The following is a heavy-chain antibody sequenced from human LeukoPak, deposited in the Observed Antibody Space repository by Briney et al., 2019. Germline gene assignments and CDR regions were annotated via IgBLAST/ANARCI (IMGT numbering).Heavy chain of an antibody. J-gene: IGHJ6*04. V-gene: IGHV1-58*01. Sequence: ASVKVSCKASGFTFTSSAVQWARQARGQRLEWIGWIVVGSGNTNYAQKFQERVTITRDMSTSTAYMELSSLRSEDTAVYYCAAAGVVPAALGYYYGMDVWGKGTTVTVSS. CDR3: AAAGVVPAALGYYYGMDV. CDR2: IVVGSGNT. CDR1: GFTFTSSA. D-gene: IGHD2-2*01.